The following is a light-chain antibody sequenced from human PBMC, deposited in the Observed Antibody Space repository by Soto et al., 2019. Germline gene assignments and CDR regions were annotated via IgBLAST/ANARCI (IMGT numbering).Light chain of an antibody. CDR2: EVS. Sequence: QSALTQPASVSGSTGQSITISCTGTSSDVGGYNYVSWYQQHPGKAPKLMIYEVSNRPSGVSNRFSGSKSGNTASLPISGLQAEDEADYCCRSYTSRSTRVFGTGTKVTVL. V-gene: IGLV2-14*01. CDR1: SSDVGGYNY. J-gene: IGLJ1*01. CDR3: RSYTSRSTRV.